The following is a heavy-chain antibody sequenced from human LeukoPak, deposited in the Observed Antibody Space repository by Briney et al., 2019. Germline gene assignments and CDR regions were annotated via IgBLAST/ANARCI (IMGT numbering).Heavy chain of an antibody. Sequence: SETLSLTCAVYGGSFSGYYWSWIRQPPGKGLEWIGEINHSGSTNYNPSLKRRVTISVDTAKNQFSLKLSSVTAADTAVYYCATYDILTGSFDYWGQGTLVTVSS. CDR1: GGSFSGYY. D-gene: IGHD3-9*01. CDR3: ATYDILTGSFDY. CDR2: INHSGST. V-gene: IGHV4-34*01. J-gene: IGHJ4*02.